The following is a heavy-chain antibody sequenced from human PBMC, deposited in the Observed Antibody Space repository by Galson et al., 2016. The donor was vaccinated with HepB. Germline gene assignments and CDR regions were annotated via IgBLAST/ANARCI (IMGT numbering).Heavy chain of an antibody. CDR3: ARDRGDGRRSRYHLNH. CDR2: ISYDGKTQ. V-gene: IGHV3-30*03. Sequence: SLRLSCAASGFTFGDYDMNWVRQAPGKGPEWVAVISYDGKTQEYADSVKGRFIISRDKSKSALYLQMDSLRAEDTALYYCARDRGDGRRSRYHLNHWGQGTLVTVSS. CDR1: GFTFGDYD. D-gene: IGHD3-16*01. J-gene: IGHJ5*02.